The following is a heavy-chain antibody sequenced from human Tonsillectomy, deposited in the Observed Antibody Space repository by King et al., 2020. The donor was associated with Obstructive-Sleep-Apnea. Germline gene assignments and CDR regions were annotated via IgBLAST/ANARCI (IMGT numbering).Heavy chain of an antibody. CDR2: ISSTSTYT. D-gene: IGHD2-2*01. V-gene: IGHV3-11*06. CDR1: GFTFSDYY. J-gene: IGHJ6*02. Sequence: VQLVESGGGLVKPGGSLRLSCAASGFTFSDYYMSWIRQAPGKGLELVSYISSTSTYTNYADSVKGRFTISRDNAKNSLYLQMNSLRAEDTAVYYCARVIPPASRCAVNNYYGMDVWGQGTTVTVSS. CDR3: ARVIPPASRCAVNNYYGMDV.